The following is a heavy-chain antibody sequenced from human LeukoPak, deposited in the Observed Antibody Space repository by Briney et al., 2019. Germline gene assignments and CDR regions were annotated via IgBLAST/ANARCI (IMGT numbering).Heavy chain of an antibody. Sequence: GGSLRLSCAASGFTFSSYAMSWVRQAPGKGLEWVSAISGSGGSTYYADSVKGRFTISRDNSKNTLYLQMNSLRAEDTAVYYCASPASWNYGGNSGDYWGQGTLVTVSS. CDR3: ASPASWNYGGNSGDY. CDR1: GFTFSSYA. V-gene: IGHV3-23*01. J-gene: IGHJ4*02. CDR2: ISGSGGST. D-gene: IGHD4-23*01.